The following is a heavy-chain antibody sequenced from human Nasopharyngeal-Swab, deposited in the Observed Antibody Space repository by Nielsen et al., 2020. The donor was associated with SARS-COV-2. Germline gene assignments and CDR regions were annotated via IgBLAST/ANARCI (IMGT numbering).Heavy chain of an antibody. D-gene: IGHD5-12*01. CDR3: AKDRDSGDDSGEYYHYYGMDV. CDR1: GFTFSTYA. V-gene: IGHV3-23*01. CDR2: ISGSDYST. Sequence: GESLKISCAASGFTFSTYAISWVRQAPGKGLEWVSVISGSDYSTHYADSVKGRFTISRDNSKNTVSLQMNSLRAEDTAIYYCAKDRDSGDDSGEYYHYYGMDVWGQGTTVTVSS. J-gene: IGHJ6*02.